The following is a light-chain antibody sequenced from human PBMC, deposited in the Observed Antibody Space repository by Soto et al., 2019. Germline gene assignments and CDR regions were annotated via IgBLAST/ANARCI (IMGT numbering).Light chain of an antibody. V-gene: IGKV3-15*01. CDR2: GAS. J-gene: IGKJ5*01. Sequence: EIVMTQSPATLSVSPGERATLSCRASQSVSSNLAWYQQKPGQAPTLLIYGASARASGIPARFSGSGSGTEFTLTISSLQYEDFEVYYCQHYNNWHFTFGQGTRLEIK. CDR3: QHYNNWHFT. CDR1: QSVSSN.